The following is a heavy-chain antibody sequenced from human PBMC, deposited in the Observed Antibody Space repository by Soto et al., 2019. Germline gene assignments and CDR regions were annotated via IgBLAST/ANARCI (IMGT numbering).Heavy chain of an antibody. J-gene: IGHJ4*02. V-gene: IGHV1-3*05. Sequence: QVQLVQSGAEEKKPGASVKVSCKASGYTFTGYAMHWVRQAPGQRLEWMGWINAGNGNTKYSQKFQGRVTITRDTSASTADMELSSVRSEDRAVYYCARAVAVAADFDYWGQGTLGTVSS. CDR3: ARAVAVAADFDY. CDR2: INAGNGNT. D-gene: IGHD6-19*01. CDR1: GYTFTGYA.